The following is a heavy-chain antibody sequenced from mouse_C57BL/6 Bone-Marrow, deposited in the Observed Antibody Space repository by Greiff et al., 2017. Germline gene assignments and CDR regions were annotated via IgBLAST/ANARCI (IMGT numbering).Heavy chain of an antibody. Sequence: EVKLVESGGGLVKPGGSLKLSCAASGFTFSDYGMHWVRRAPEKGLEWVAYISSGSSTIYYADTVKGRFTISRDNAKNTLFLQMTSLRSEDTAMYYCANDGYYNYWGQGTTLTVSS. CDR3: ANDGYYNY. CDR1: GFTFSDYG. D-gene: IGHD2-3*01. CDR2: ISSGSSTI. V-gene: IGHV5-17*01. J-gene: IGHJ2*01.